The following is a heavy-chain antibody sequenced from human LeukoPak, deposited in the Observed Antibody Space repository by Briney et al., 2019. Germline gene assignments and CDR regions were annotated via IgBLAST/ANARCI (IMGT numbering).Heavy chain of an antibody. J-gene: IGHJ4*02. Sequence: GGSLRLSCAASGFTFSSYSMNWVRQAPGKGLEWVSSISSSSSYIYYADPVKGRFTISRDNAKNSLYLQMNSLRAEDTAVYYCARDRGYDPHYYFDYWGQGTLVTVSS. V-gene: IGHV3-21*01. CDR3: ARDRGYDPHYYFDY. CDR1: GFTFSSYS. D-gene: IGHD5-12*01. CDR2: ISSSSSYI.